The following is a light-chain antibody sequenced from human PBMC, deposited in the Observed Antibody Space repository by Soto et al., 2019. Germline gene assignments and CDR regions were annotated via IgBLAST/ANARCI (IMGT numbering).Light chain of an antibody. CDR2: GSA. Sequence: EIVLTQSPGTLSLSPGERATLSCRASQSVSTNHLAWYQQKPGHAPRRLIYGSASSATGIPDRFSGSGSGTDFTLPISRREAEDVAVVYCRQQYGRPPITFGQGTLLEIK. CDR3: QQYGRPPIT. J-gene: IGKJ5*01. V-gene: IGKV3-20*01. CDR1: QSVSTNH.